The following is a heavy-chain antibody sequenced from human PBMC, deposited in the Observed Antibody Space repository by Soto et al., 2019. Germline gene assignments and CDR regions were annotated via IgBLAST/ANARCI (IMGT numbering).Heavy chain of an antibody. CDR3: SRGILV. Sequence: QVQLQESGPGLVKPSQTLSLTCTVSGGSINSGGYCWSWIRQHPGKGLDWIGCISYGGSTSYNPSLKRRVTIAVDTSKTQFSLTLTAVTAADTAVYYCSRGILVWGQGALITVSS. CDR1: GGSINSGGYC. CDR2: ISYGGST. J-gene: IGHJ4*02. D-gene: IGHD5-18*01. V-gene: IGHV4-31*03.